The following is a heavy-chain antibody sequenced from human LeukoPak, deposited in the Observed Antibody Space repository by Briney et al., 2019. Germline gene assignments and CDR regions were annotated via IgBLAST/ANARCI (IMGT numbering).Heavy chain of an antibody. V-gene: IGHV1-69*04. CDR1: GGTLSSYA. CDR2: IIPIFAIV. CDR3: ARADSSGYSLDENFDY. J-gene: IGHJ4*02. Sequence: SVKVSCKASGGTLSSYALNWVRQAPGQGLEWIGSIIPIFAIVNYAQNFQGRVTITADKSTNTAYMELSSLRFEDTAFYYCARADSSGYSLDENFDYWGQGTLVTVSS. D-gene: IGHD3-22*01.